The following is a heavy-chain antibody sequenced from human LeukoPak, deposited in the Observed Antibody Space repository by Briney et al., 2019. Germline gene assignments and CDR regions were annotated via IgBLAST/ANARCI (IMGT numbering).Heavy chain of an antibody. D-gene: IGHD6-25*01. CDR2: VGSDGINT. J-gene: IGHJ4*02. CDR1: GFTFSTYG. CDR3: AKGLAAGSQYFDY. V-gene: IGHV3-23*01. Sequence: GGSLRLSCAASGFTFSTYGMSWVRQAPGKGLEWVSAVGSDGINTAYTDSVKGRFTISRDNSKNTLYLQLSSLRAKDTAMYYCAKGLAAGSQYFDYWGQGTLVTVSS.